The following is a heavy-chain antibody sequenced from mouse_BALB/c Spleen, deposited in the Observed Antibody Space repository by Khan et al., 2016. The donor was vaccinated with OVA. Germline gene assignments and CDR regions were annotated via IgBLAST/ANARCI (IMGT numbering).Heavy chain of an antibody. CDR3: TNGNYGWFAY. D-gene: IGHD2-1*01. CDR1: GFTFSTFV. CDR2: ISSAGTYT. Sequence: EVELVESGGGLVKPGGSLKLSCSATGFTFSTFVMSWVRQTPEKRLEWVATISSAGTYTYFSDSVKGRFTISRDNAKNTLYLQMNSLRSEDTAKYYLTNGNYGWFAYWGQGTLVTVSA. J-gene: IGHJ3*01. V-gene: IGHV5-9-1*01.